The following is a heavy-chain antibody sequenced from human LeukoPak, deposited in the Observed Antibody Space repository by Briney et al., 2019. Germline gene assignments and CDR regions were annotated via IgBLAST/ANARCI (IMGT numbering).Heavy chain of an antibody. CDR1: GYTFTSYG. Sequence: ASVRVSCKASGYTFTSYGISWVRQAPGQGLEWMGWISAYNGNTNYAQKLQGRVTMTTDTSTSTAYMELRSLRSDDTAVYYCARDRSYGQAFDYWGQGTLVTVSS. D-gene: IGHD5-18*01. V-gene: IGHV1-18*04. J-gene: IGHJ4*02. CDR3: ARDRSYGQAFDY. CDR2: ISAYNGNT.